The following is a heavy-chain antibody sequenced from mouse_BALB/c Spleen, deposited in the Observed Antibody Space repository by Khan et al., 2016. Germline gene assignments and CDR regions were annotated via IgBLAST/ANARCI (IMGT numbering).Heavy chain of an antibody. Sequence: QVQLKESGPGLVQPSQSLSITCTVSGFSLTTYGVHGVRQSPGKGLEWLGVIWTGGSTDYNTAFISRLSISKDNSKSQVFFKMNSLQANDTAIYYCASRWLRRGDPYWGQGTLVTVSA. D-gene: IGHD2-2*01. CDR2: IWTGGST. J-gene: IGHJ3*01. CDR3: ASRWLRRGDPY. V-gene: IGHV2-2*02. CDR1: GFSLTTYG.